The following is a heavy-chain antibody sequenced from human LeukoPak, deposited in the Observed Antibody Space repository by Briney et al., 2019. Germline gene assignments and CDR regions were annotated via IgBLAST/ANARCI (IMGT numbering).Heavy chain of an antibody. V-gene: IGHV4-59*01. CDR2: MHYSGIA. J-gene: IGHJ4*02. CDR1: GGSISSYY. CDR3: ARTHRSGFSFDY. D-gene: IGHD6-19*01. Sequence: SETLSLTCTVSGGSISSYYWSWIRQPPGKGLQWMAYMHYSGIANYNPSLKSRVTISADMSKNQFSLKLSSVTAADTAVYYCARTHRSGFSFDYWGQGILVTVSS.